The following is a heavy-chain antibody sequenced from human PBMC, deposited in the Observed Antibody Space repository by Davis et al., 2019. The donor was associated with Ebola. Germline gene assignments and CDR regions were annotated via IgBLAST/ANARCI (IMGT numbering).Heavy chain of an antibody. D-gene: IGHD6-25*01. V-gene: IGHV3-30-3*01. Sequence: PGGSLRLSCAASGFTFSSYAMRWVRQAPGKGLEWVAVISYDGSNKYYADSVKGRFTISRDNSKNTLYLQMNSLRAEDTAVYYCSAATGDIWGQGTMVTVSS. J-gene: IGHJ3*02. CDR1: GFTFSSYA. CDR3: SAATGDI. CDR2: ISYDGSNK.